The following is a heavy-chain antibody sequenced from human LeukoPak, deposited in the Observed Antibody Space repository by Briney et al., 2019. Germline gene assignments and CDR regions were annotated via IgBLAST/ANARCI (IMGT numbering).Heavy chain of an antibody. Sequence: GGSLRLSCAASGFTFSNYAIHWVRQAPGKGLEWVAFIRYDGSNKYYVDSVKGRFTISRDNSKNTLYLQMNSLRAEDTAVYYCARQARVRSGGWFDPWGQGTLVTVSS. D-gene: IGHD3-3*01. CDR3: ARQARVRSGGWFDP. J-gene: IGHJ5*02. CDR2: IRYDGSNK. CDR1: GFTFSNYA. V-gene: IGHV3-30*02.